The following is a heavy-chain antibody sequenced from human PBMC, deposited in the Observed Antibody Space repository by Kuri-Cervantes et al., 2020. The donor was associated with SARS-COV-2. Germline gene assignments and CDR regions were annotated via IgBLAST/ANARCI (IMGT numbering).Heavy chain of an antibody. J-gene: IGHJ4*02. V-gene: IGHV1-69*11. CDR3: AKDLGGSGWHPADY. CDR1: GGTFSSYA. D-gene: IGHD6-19*01. CDR2: IIPILGTA. Sequence: SVKVSCKASGGTFSSYAISWVRQAPGQGLEWMGRIIPILGTANYAQKFQGRVTITTDESTSTAYMELSSLRAEDTAVYYCAKDLGGSGWHPADYWGQGTLVTDSS.